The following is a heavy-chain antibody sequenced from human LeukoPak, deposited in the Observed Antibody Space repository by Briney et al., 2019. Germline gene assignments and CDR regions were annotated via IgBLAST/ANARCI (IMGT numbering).Heavy chain of an antibody. V-gene: IGHV3-74*01. CDR2: INSDGSST. J-gene: IGHJ4*02. CDR1: GFTFSNYW. Sequence: PGGSLRLSCAASGFTFSNYWMHWVRQAPGKGLVWVSRINSDGSSTNYADSVKGRFTISRDNAKNTLYLQMNSLRDEDTAVYYCAKGRSGGSYGMWGQGTLLTVSS. CDR3: AKGRSGGSYGM. D-gene: IGHD1-26*01.